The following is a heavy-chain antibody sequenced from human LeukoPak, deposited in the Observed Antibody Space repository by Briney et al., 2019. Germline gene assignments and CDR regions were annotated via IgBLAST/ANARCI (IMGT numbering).Heavy chain of an antibody. Sequence: GGSLRLSCAASGSTFSSYSMNWVRQAPGKGLEWVSSISSSSSYIYYADSVKGRFTISRDNAKNSLYLQMNSLRAEDTAVYYCAGLTTVTTGFDYWGQGTLVTVSS. V-gene: IGHV3-21*01. J-gene: IGHJ4*02. CDR1: GSTFSSYS. D-gene: IGHD4-17*01. CDR2: ISSSSSYI. CDR3: AGLTTVTTGFDY.